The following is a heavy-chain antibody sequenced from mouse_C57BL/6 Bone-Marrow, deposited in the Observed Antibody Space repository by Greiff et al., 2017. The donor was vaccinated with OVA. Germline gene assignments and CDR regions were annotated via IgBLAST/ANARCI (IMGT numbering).Heavy chain of an antibody. CDR2: ISSGSSTI. Sequence: DVMLVESGGGLVKPGGSLKLSCAASGFTFSDYGMHWVRQAPEKGLEWVAYISSGSSTIYYADTVKGRFTISRDNAKNTLFLQMTSLRSEDTAMYYCANYGYGGSWGQGTLVTVSA. D-gene: IGHD2-2*01. CDR3: ANYGYGGS. CDR1: GFTFSDYG. V-gene: IGHV5-17*01. J-gene: IGHJ3*01.